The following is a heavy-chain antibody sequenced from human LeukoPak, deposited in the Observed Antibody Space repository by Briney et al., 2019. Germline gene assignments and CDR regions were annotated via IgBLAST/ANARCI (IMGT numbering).Heavy chain of an antibody. J-gene: IGHJ4*02. V-gene: IGHV1-69*13. CDR2: IIPIFGTA. Sequence: ASVKVSCKASGGTFGSYAIGWVRQAPGQGLEWMGGIIPIFGTANYAQKFQGRVTITADESTSTAYMELSSLRSEDAAMYYCARARDSGSYYLGENYDYWGQGTLVTVSS. CDR3: ARARDSGSYYLGENYDY. CDR1: GGTFGSYA. D-gene: IGHD1-26*01.